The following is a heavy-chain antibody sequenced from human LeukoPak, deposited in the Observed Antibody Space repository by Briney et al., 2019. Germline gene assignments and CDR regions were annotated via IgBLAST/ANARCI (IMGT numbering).Heavy chain of an antibody. D-gene: IGHD2-2*01. CDR2: ISVAAGST. V-gene: IGHV3-23*01. CDR1: GFTFSSYA. Sequence: GGSLRLSCAASGFTFSSYAMTWVRQAPGKGLEWVSGISVAAGSTYYADSVKGRFTIFRDNSKNTLYLQMNSLRAEDTAVYYRAKVVVVPAATTKTYYFDFWGQGTLVTVSS. J-gene: IGHJ4*02. CDR3: AKVVVVPAATTKTYYFDF.